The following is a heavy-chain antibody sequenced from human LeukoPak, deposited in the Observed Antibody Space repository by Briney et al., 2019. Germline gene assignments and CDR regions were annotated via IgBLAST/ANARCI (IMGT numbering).Heavy chain of an antibody. CDR3: ARVAKERVGGVYYFDY. J-gene: IGHJ4*02. D-gene: IGHD1-1*01. V-gene: IGHV3-13*01. CDR1: GFTFSDYD. Sequence: HPVGSLRLSCAASGFTFSDYDMHWVRQATGKGLEWVSAIGTAGDTYYTGSVKGRFTISRESAKNSLYLQMNSLRAGDTAVYYCARVAKERVGGVYYFDYWGQGTLVTVSS. CDR2: IGTAGDT.